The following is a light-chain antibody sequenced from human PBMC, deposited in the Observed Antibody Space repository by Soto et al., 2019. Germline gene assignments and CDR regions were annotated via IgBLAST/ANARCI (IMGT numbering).Light chain of an antibody. CDR3: QQYNKWPRT. CDR1: QSVSSS. Sequence: VITQSPATLSVSPGERATLSCRARQSVSSSLAWYQQKPGLPPRLLIYDASTRATGIPARFSGSGSGTDFTLTSSSLQSQDFAVYCCQQYNKWPRTFGQRTKV. V-gene: IGKV3-15*01. CDR2: DAS. J-gene: IGKJ1*01.